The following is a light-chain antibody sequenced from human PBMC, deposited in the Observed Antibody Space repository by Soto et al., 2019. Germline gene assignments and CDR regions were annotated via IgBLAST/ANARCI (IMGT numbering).Light chain of an antibody. CDR3: SSYSISXAYL. J-gene: IGLJ1*01. CDR2: EVS. Sequence: QSFLTQPASVSGSPVQSITISCTGTSSDVCGYYYFSWYQLHPGKSPKLMVFEVSNRPSGVSYRFSGSKSGNTASLTISGLQAEDEADYFCSSYSISXAYLVGSGTKVXV. V-gene: IGLV2-14*01. CDR1: SSDVCGYYY.